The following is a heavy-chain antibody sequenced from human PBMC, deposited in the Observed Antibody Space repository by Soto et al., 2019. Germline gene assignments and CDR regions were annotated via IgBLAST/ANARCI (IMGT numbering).Heavy chain of an antibody. CDR3: ADDTAYNCTEGACFDP. D-gene: IGHD1-1*01. CDR2: ISGYNGNT. V-gene: IGHV1-18*01. Sequence: QVQLVQSGAEVKKPGASVKVSCKSSGYTFTSYGISWVRQAPGQGLEWMGWISGYNGNTNYAQKLQGRVTMTTDTPRSTTYRELGTLRSDEAPVNHCADDTAYNCTEGACFDPWGQGTLVTVSS. J-gene: IGHJ5*02. CDR1: GYTFTSYG.